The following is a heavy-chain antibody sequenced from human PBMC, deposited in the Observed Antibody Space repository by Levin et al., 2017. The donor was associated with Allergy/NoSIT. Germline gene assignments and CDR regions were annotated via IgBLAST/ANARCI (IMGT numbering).Heavy chain of an antibody. Sequence: GGSLRLSCVASEFTIRGDWMHWVRQAPGEGPVWVSGINSDGAIRNYADSVKGRFTISRDNAQNTLYLQMNSLRADDTALYYCARQIAVFDLWGRGTLVTVSS. CDR3: ARQIAVFDL. D-gene: IGHD6-19*01. CDR1: EFTIRGDW. CDR2: INSDGAIR. J-gene: IGHJ2*01. V-gene: IGHV3-74*01.